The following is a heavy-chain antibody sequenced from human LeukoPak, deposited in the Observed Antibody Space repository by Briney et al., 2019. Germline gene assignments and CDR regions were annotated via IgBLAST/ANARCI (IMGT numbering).Heavy chain of an antibody. CDR2: IWYDGSNK. CDR1: GFTLSSYG. J-gene: IGHJ4*02. CDR3: AKAMVRGVMGYYFDY. D-gene: IGHD3-10*01. Sequence: PGRCLRLSCAAAGFTLSSYGMHSVRQAPGKGVEWVAVIWYDGSNKYYADSVKGRFTISRDNSKNTLYLQRNSLRAEDTAVYYCAKAMVRGVMGYYFDYWGQGTLVTVSS. V-gene: IGHV3-33*06.